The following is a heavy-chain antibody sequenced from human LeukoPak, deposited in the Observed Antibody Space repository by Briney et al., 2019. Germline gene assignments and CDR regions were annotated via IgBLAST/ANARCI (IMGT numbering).Heavy chain of an antibody. CDR2: IIPIFGTA. V-gene: IGHV1-69*05. D-gene: IGHD3-22*01. CDR3: ASDYDSSGSAFTSLDY. J-gene: IGHJ4*02. CDR1: GGTFSSYA. Sequence: XVKVSCKASGGTFSSYAISWVRQAPGQGLEWMGGIIPIFGTANYAQKFQGRVTITTDESTSTAYMELSSLRSEDTAVYYCASDYDSSGSAFTSLDYWGQGTLVTVSS.